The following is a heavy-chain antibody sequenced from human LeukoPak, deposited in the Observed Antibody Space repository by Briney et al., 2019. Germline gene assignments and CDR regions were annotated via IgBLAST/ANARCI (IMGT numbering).Heavy chain of an antibody. CDR1: GYNFRSYG. CDR3: ARDLARGYSYGYNAFDI. V-gene: IGHV1-18*01. J-gene: IGHJ3*02. Sequence: GASVKVSCKASGYNFRSYGIGWVRQAPRQGLEWMGWITAGNGNTNYAQKVQGRVTMTTDTSTSIAYMELRSLRSDDTAVYFCARDLARGYSYGYNAFDIWGQGTMVTVSS. D-gene: IGHD5-18*01. CDR2: ITAGNGNT.